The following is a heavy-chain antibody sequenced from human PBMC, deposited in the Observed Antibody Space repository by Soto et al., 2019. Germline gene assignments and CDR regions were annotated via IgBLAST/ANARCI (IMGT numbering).Heavy chain of an antibody. CDR2: IIPIFGTA. CDR3: AREGTLREAGYGMDV. J-gene: IGHJ6*02. Sequence: SVKVSCKASGGTFSSYAISWVRQAPGQGLEWMGGIIPIFGTANYAQKFQGRVTITADKSTSTAYMELSSLRSEDTAVYYCAREGTLREAGYGMDVWGQGTTVTVSS. CDR1: GGTFSSYA. D-gene: IGHD1-1*01. V-gene: IGHV1-69*06.